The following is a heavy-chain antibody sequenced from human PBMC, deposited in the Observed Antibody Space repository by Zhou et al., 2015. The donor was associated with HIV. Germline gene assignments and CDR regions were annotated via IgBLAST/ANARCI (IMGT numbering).Heavy chain of an antibody. D-gene: IGHD6-6*01. CDR2: IWYDGSNK. V-gene: IGHV3-33*01. Sequence: VQLVESGGGVVQPGRSLRLSCAASGFTFSSYGMHWVRQAPGKGLEWVAVIWYDGSNKYYADSVKGRFTISRENAKNSLYLQMNSLRAGDTAVYYCARLGAGQSSSPERGMDVWGQGTTVTVSS. J-gene: IGHJ6*02. CDR3: ARLGAGQSSSPERGMDV. CDR1: GFTFSSYG.